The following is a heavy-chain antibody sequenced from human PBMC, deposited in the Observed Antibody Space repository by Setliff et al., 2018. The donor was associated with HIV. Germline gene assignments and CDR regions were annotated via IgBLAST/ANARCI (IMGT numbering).Heavy chain of an antibody. CDR2: IFPGDSDT. V-gene: IGHV5-51*01. CDR3: ARQAVDCSGGTCYSTSAFDY. J-gene: IGHJ4*02. Sequence: GESLKISCRASGYTFTNYWIGWVRQMPGKGLEWMGSIFPGDSDTRYSPSFQGQVTISADKSVSTAYLQWSSLKASDTAMYYCARQAVDCSGGTCYSTSAFDYWGQGTLVTVSS. CDR1: GYTFTNYW. D-gene: IGHD2-15*01.